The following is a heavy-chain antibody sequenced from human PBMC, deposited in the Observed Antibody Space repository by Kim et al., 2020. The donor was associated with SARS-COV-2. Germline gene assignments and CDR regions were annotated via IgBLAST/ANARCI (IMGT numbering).Heavy chain of an antibody. CDR1: GFTFSSYG. Sequence: GGSLRLSCAASGFTFSSYGMHWVRQAPGKGLEWVAVIWYDGSNKYYADSVKGRFTISRDNSKNTLYLQMNSLRAEDTAVYYCAKGRGRYCSGGSCYFDYWGQGTLVTVSS. CDR2: IWYDGSNK. D-gene: IGHD2-15*01. CDR3: AKGRGRYCSGGSCYFDY. V-gene: IGHV3-33*06. J-gene: IGHJ4*02.